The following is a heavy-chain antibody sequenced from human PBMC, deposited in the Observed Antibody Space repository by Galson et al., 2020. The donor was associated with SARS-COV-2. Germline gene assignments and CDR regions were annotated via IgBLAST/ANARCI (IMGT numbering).Heavy chain of an antibody. V-gene: IGHV5-51*01. J-gene: IGHJ4*02. D-gene: IGHD6-6*01. CDR2: ISPSDSET. Sequence: KIGESLKISCKASGYSFSTYWIGWVRQMPGQGLEWMGIISPSDSETRYSPSFQGQVTISADKSISTAYLQWSSLKASDTAMYYCARLRGDGPFVYYFDYWGQGALVSVSS. CDR1: GYSFSTYW. CDR3: ARLRGDGPFVYYFDY.